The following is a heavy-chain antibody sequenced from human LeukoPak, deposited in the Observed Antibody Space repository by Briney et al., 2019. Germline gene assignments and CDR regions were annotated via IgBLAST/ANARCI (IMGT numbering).Heavy chain of an antibody. V-gene: IGHV1-69*04. Sequence: GASVKVSCKASGGTFSSYAISWVRQAPGQGLEWMGRIIPILGIANYAQKFQGRVTITADKSTSTAYMELSSPRSEDTAVYYCARHSPTRGDSGAFDIWGQGTMVTVSS. CDR1: GGTFSSYA. J-gene: IGHJ3*02. CDR2: IIPILGIA. D-gene: IGHD2-21*02. CDR3: ARHSPTRGDSGAFDI.